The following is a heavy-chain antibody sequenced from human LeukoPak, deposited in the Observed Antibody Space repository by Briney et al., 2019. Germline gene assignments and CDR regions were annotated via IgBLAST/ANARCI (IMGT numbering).Heavy chain of an antibody. CDR3: ANSNWFDP. V-gene: IGHV3-74*01. J-gene: IGHJ5*02. CDR2: INSDGSTT. CDR1: GFTFSSYW. Sequence: GGSLRLSCAASGFTFSSYWMHWVRQAPGKGLGWVSHINSDGSTTGYADSVKGRFTISRDNAKNTLYLKMNSLRAEDTAVYYCANSNWFDPWGQGTLVTVSS.